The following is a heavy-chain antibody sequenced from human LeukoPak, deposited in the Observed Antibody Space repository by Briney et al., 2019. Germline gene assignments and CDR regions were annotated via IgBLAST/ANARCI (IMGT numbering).Heavy chain of an antibody. D-gene: IGHD4-17*01. CDR1: GFTFDDYA. CDR2: ISWNSGSI. Sequence: PGRSLRLSCAASGFTFDDYAMHWALQAPGKGLEWVSGISWNSGSIGYADSVKGRFTISRDNAKNSLYLQMDSLGSDVTALYHCGRDPNGDYIGAFDNWGQGTMVTVSS. J-gene: IGHJ3*02. CDR3: GRDPNGDYIGAFDN. V-gene: IGHV3-9*01.